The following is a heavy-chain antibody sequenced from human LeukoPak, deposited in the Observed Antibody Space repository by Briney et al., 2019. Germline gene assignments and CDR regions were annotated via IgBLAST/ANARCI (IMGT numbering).Heavy chain of an antibody. CDR1: GFTFSSYA. J-gene: IGHJ6*02. CDR2: ISGSGGST. V-gene: IGHV3-23*01. Sequence: GGSLRLSCAASGFTFSSYAMSWVRQAPGKGLEWVSAISGSGGSTYYADSVKGRFTISRDNSKNTLYLQMNSLRAEDTAVYYCAKGWDSSSWNYYYYGMDVWGQGTTVTVSS. D-gene: IGHD6-13*01. CDR3: AKGWDSSSWNYYYYGMDV.